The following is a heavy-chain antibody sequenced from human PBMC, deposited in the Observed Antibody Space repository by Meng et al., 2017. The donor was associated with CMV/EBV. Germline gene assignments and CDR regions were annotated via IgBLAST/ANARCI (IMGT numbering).Heavy chain of an antibody. V-gene: IGHV3-48*03. CDR1: GFTFSSYE. Sequence: GESLKISCAASGFTFSSYEMNWVRQAPGKGLEWVSYISSSGSTIYYADSVKGRFTISRDNAKNSLYLQMNSLRAEDTAAYYCAREPYYDFWSGYYSGYYGMDVWGQGTTVTVSS. CDR2: ISSSGSTI. J-gene: IGHJ6*02. CDR3: AREPYYDFWSGYYSGYYGMDV. D-gene: IGHD3-3*01.